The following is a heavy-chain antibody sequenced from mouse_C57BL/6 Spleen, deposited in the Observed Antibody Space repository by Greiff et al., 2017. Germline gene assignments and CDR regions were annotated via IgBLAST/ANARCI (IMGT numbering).Heavy chain of an antibody. V-gene: IGHV5-16*01. D-gene: IGHD1-1*01. CDR3: ARGRNYCGSRAMDY. CDR2: INYDGSST. Sequence: EVKLMESEGGLVQPGSSMKLSCTASGFTFSDYYMAWVRQVPEKGLEWVANINYDGSSTYYLDSLNSRFIISRDNAKNILYLQMSSLKSEDTATYYCARGRNYCGSRAMDYWGQGTSVTVSS. CDR1: GFTFSDYY. J-gene: IGHJ4*01.